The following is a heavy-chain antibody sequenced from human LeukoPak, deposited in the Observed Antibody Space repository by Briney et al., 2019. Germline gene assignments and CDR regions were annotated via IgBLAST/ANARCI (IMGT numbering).Heavy chain of an antibody. J-gene: IGHJ4*02. CDR2: IRAYNGNT. CDR3: ARDGRSSGWLANFDY. Sequence: ASVKVSCKASGYTFTSYGISWVRQAPGQGREWMGWIRAYNGNTNYVQKLQDRVTMTTDTSTSTAYMELRSLRSDDTAVYYCARDGRSSGWLANFDYWGQGTLVTVSS. CDR1: GYTFTSYG. V-gene: IGHV1-18*01. D-gene: IGHD6-19*01.